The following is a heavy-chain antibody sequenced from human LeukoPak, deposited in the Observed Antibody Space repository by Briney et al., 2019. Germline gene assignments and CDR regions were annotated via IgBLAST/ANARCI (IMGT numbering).Heavy chain of an antibody. CDR3: AKDHASYCGGDCYSDH. CDR2: MSGSSGTT. Sequence: PGGSLRLSCAASGFTFSSYAMSWVRQAPGKGLEWVSAMSGSSGTTYYADSVKGRFTFSRDNSKNTLYLQMNSLRAEDSAIYYCAKDHASYCGGDCYSDHWGQGTLVTVSS. CDR1: GFTFSSYA. J-gene: IGHJ4*02. V-gene: IGHV3-23*01. D-gene: IGHD2-21*02.